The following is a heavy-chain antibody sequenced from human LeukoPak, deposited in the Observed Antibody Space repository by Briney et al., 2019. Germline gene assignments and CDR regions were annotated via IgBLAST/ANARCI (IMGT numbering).Heavy chain of an antibody. D-gene: IGHD6-13*01. CDR3: AKDTGYSSSWFPDY. V-gene: IGHV3-43D*03. CDR2: ISWDGGST. Sequence: PGGSLRLSCAASGFTFDDYAMHWVRQAPGKGLEWVSLISWDGGSTYYADSVKGRFTISRDNSKNSLYLQMNSLRAEDTALYYCAKDTGYSSSWFPDYWGQGTLVTVSS. J-gene: IGHJ4*02. CDR1: GFTFDDYA.